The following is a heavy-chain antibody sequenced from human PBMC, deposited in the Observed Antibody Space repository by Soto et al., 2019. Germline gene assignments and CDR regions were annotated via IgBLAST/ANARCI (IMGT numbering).Heavy chain of an antibody. CDR3: ARGTSRGKLLRYFDWPAYNWFDP. J-gene: IGHJ5*02. CDR1: GGSFSGYY. CDR2: INHSGST. D-gene: IGHD3-9*01. Sequence: QVQLQQWGAGLLKPSETLSLTCAVYGGSFSGYYWSWIRQPPGKGLECIGEINHSGSTNYNPSLKSRVTISVDTSKNQFSLKLSSVTAADTAVYYCARGTSRGKLLRYFDWPAYNWFDPWGQGTLVTVSS. V-gene: IGHV4-34*01.